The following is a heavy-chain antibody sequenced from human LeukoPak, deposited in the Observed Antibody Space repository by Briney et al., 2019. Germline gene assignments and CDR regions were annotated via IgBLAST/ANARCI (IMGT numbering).Heavy chain of an antibody. V-gene: IGHV3-74*01. CDR3: ARGSGSYSSDAFDI. CDR2: INGDGSNT. J-gene: IGHJ3*02. CDR1: GFTFRSYW. D-gene: IGHD3-10*01. Sequence: GGSLRLSCAASGFTFRSYWMHWVRQTPGKGLVWVSRINGDGSNTTYADSVKGRFTTSRDTAKNTLYLQMISLRANDTAVYYCARGSGSYSSDAFDIWGQGTMVTVSS.